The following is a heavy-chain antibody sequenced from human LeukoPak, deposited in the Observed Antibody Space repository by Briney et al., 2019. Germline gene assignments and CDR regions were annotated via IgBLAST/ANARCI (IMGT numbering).Heavy chain of an antibody. J-gene: IGHJ4*02. CDR1: GGSFSGYY. D-gene: IGHD2-2*01. Sequence: PSETLSLTCAAYGGSFSGYYWSWIRQPPGKGLEWIGEINHSGSTNYNPSLRSRVTISVDTSKNQFSLKLSSVTAADTAVYYCARGNWNSIVVVPAAMRVFDYWGQGTLVTVSS. CDR2: INHSGST. CDR3: ARGNWNSIVVVPAAMRVFDY. V-gene: IGHV4-34*01.